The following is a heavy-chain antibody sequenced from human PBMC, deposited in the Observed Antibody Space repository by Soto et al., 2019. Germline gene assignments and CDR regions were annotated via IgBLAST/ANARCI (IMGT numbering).Heavy chain of an antibody. V-gene: IGHV3-9*01. Sequence: EVQLVESGGGLVQPGRSLRLSCAASGFTFDDHAMHWFRQAPGMGLEWVSGISWNSYTIGYADSVKGRFTVSRDNAKNSMYLQINSLRAEDTALYDCDQAGNAYYYGAGSYRVFDYWGQGPLVTVSS. D-gene: IGHD3-10*01. CDR2: ISWNSYTI. CDR1: GFTFDDHA. J-gene: IGHJ4*02. CDR3: DQAGNAYYYGAGSYRVFDY.